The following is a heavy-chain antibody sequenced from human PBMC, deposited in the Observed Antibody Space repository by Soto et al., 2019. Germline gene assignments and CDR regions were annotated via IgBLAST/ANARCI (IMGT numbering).Heavy chain of an antibody. CDR2: IYYSGST. D-gene: IGHD3-22*01. V-gene: IGHV4-30-4*01. J-gene: IGHJ4*02. CDR1: GGSISSGDYY. Sequence: SETLSLTCTVSGGSISSGDYYWSWIRQPPGKGLEWIGYIYYSGSTYHNPSLKSRVTISVDTSKNQFSLKLSSVTAADTAVYYCARVPKGDQYYYDNSGYYYGLFHYWGQGTLVTVSS. CDR3: ARVPKGDQYYYDNSGYYYGLFHY.